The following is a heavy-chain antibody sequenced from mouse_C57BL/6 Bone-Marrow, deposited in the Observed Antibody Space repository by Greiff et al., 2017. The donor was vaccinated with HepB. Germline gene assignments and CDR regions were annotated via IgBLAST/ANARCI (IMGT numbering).Heavy chain of an antibody. J-gene: IGHJ2*01. CDR1: GYTFTSYW. D-gene: IGHD1-1*02. CDR3: ARSGYYAPGY. V-gene: IGHV1-52*01. Sequence: QVQLKQPGAELVRPGSSVKLSCKASGYTFTSYWMHWVKQRPIQGLEWIGNIDPSDSETHYNQKFKDKATLTVDKSSSTAYMQLSSLTSEDSAVYYCARSGYYAPGYWGQGTTLTVSS. CDR2: IDPSDSET.